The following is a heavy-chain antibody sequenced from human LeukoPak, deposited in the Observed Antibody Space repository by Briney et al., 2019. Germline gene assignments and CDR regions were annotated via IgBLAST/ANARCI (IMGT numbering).Heavy chain of an antibody. D-gene: IGHD3-22*01. CDR1: GYTFTGYY. CDR2: INPNSGNT. J-gene: IGHJ4*02. V-gene: IGHV1-8*02. Sequence: ASVKVSCKASGYTFTGYYMHWVRQAPGQGLEWMGWINPNSGNTGYAQKFQGRVTMTRNTSISTAYMELSSLRSEDTAVYYCASYDSSGYYLDYWGQGTLVTVSS. CDR3: ASYDSSGYYLDY.